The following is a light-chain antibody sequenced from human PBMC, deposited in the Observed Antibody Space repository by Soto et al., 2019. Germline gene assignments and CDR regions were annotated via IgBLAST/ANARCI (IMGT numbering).Light chain of an antibody. V-gene: IGKV1-39*01. CDR2: AAS. Sequence: DIQMTQSPSSLSASVGDRVTITCRASQSISNYLNWYQQKPGKAPKLLIYAASNLQSGVPSRFSGSGSGTDFTLTISSLQTEDFATYSCQQCYTTPWTFGLGTKVDI. J-gene: IGKJ1*01. CDR1: QSISNY. CDR3: QQCYTTPWT.